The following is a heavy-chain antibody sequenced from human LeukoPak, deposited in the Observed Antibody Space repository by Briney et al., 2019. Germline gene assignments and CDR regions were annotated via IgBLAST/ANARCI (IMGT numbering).Heavy chain of an antibody. CDR1: GFTFSSYS. J-gene: IGHJ6*03. CDR2: ISSSSSYI. V-gene: IGHV3-21*01. CDR3: ARAARGYSYPYYYYMDV. D-gene: IGHD5-18*01. Sequence: GGSLRLSCAASGFTFSSYSMNWVRQAPGKGLEWVSSISSSSSYIYYADSVEGRFTISRDNAKNSLYLQMNSLRAEDTAVYYCARAARGYSYPYYYYMDVWGKGTTVTVSS.